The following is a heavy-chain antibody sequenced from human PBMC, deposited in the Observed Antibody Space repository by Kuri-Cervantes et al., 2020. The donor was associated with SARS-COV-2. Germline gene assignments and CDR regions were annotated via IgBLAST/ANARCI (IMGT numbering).Heavy chain of an antibody. Sequence: SVKVSCKASGGIFSSYAISWVRQAPGQGLEWMGGIIPIFGTANYAQKFQGRVTITADESTSTAYMELSSLRSEDTAVYYCARESFGPIAAAGTRGYGMDVWGQGTTVTVSS. D-gene: IGHD6-13*01. J-gene: IGHJ6*02. CDR2: IIPIFGTA. V-gene: IGHV1-69*13. CDR1: GGIFSSYA. CDR3: ARESFGPIAAAGTRGYGMDV.